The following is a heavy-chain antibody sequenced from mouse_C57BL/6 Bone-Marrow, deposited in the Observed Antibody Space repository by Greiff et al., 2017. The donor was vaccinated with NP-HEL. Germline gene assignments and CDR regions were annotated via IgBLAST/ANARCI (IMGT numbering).Heavy chain of an antibody. V-gene: IGHV1-75*01. CDR1: GYTFTDYY. Sequence: QVQLKQSGPELVKPGASVKISCKASGYTFTDYYINWVKQRPGQGLEWIGWIFPGSGSTYYNEKFKGKATLTVDKSSSTAYMLLSSLTSEDFAVYFCAREDIADYYDYGTWFAYWGQGTLVTVSA. CDR2: IFPGSGST. D-gene: IGHD2-4*01. CDR3: AREDIADYYDYGTWFAY. J-gene: IGHJ3*01.